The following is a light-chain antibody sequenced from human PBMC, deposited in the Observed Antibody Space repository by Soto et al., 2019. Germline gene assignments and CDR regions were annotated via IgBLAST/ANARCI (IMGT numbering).Light chain of an antibody. CDR1: SSDVGSYDL. J-gene: IGLJ1*01. V-gene: IGLV2-23*01. CDR2: EGS. CDR3: CSFAASSAPYV. Sequence: QSALTQPASVSGSPGQSITISCTGTSSDVGSYDLVSWYQQHPGKAPKLIIYEGSKRPSGVSTRFSGSKSANTASLTISGLQAEDEADYHCCSFAASSAPYVFGTGTKVTVL.